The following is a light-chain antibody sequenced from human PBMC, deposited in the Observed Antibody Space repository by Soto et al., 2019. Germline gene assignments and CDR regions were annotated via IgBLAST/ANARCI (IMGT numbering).Light chain of an antibody. V-gene: IGKV3-11*01. Sequence: EIVLTQSPATLSLSPGERATLSCRASQSVSSYLAWYQQKPGQAPRLLIYDASNRATGIPARFSGSGSGTEFTLTISSLQSEDFAVYYCQQYNNWARITFGQGTRLEIK. CDR3: QQYNNWARIT. CDR2: DAS. J-gene: IGKJ5*01. CDR1: QSVSSY.